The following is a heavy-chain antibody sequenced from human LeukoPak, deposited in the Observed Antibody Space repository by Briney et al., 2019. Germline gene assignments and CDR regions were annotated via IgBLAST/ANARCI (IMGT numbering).Heavy chain of an antibody. CDR2: ISWNSGSM. Sequence: GGSLRLSCAASGFIFDDYAVHWVRQAPGKGLEWVSGISWNSGSMEYADSVKGRFTISRDNAKNSLYLQMNSLRVEDTALYYCAKDIAVAAPRYFDYWGQGTLVTVSS. D-gene: IGHD6-19*01. J-gene: IGHJ4*02. V-gene: IGHV3-9*01. CDR3: AKDIAVAAPRYFDY. CDR1: GFIFDDYA.